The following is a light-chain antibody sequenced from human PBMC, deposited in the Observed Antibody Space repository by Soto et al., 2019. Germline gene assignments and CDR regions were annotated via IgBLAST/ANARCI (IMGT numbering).Light chain of an antibody. CDR3: ATWDLTLSPGVL. J-gene: IGLJ2*01. V-gene: IGLV1-51*01. CDR1: SSNIGKNS. CDR2: DDH. Sequence: QSVLTQPPSVSAAPGQRVSISCSGGSSNIGKNSVSWYQQLPATAPKLLIYDDHQRPSGIPDRFSASKSGTSATLDITGLQPADEADYYCATWDLTLSPGVLFGGGTKLTVL.